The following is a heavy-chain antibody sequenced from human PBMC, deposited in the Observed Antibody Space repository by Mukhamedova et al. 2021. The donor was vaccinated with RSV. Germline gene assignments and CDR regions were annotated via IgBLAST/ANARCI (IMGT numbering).Heavy chain of an antibody. Sequence: GKGLEWMGRIDPSDSYTNYSPSFQGHVTISADKSISTAYLQWSSLKASDTAMYYCARADWVAGTRRGYYFDYWCQGTLVTVSS. CDR3: ARADWVAGTRRGYYFDY. V-gene: IGHV5-10-1*01. D-gene: IGHD1/OR15-1a*01. J-gene: IGHJ4*02. CDR2: IDPSDSYT.